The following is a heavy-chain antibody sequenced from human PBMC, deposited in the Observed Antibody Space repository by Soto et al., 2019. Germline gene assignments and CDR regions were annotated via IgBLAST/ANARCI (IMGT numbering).Heavy chain of an antibody. CDR1: GGSISSGGYS. V-gene: IGHV4-30-2*01. Sequence: QLQLQESGSGLVKPSQTLSLTCAVSGGSISSGGYSWSWIRQPPGKGLEWIGYIYHSGSTYYNPSLKNPVTISVDRSKNQFPLKLSSVTAGDTAVYYCARGGGYTFDYWGQGTLVTVSS. CDR2: IYHSGST. D-gene: IGHD3-16*01. J-gene: IGHJ4*02. CDR3: ARGGGYTFDY.